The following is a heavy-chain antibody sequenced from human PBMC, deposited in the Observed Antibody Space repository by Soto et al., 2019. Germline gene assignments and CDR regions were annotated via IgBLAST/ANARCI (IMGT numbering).Heavy chain of an antibody. D-gene: IGHD4-17*01. Sequence: LSLTCTVSGGSISSSSYYWGWIRQPPGKGLEWIGSIYYSGSTYYNPSLKSRVTITVGTSKNQFSLKLSSVTAADTAVYYCARRTTVVTPATYYYYGMDVWGQGTTVTVSS. J-gene: IGHJ6*02. V-gene: IGHV4-39*01. CDR3: ARRTTVVTPATYYYYGMDV. CDR2: IYYSGST. CDR1: GGSISSSSYY.